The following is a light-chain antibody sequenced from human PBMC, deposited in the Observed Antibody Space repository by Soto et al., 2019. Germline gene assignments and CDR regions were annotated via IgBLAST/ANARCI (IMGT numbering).Light chain of an antibody. J-gene: IGLJ2*01. CDR3: SSYAGSNNFVV. Sequence: QSALTQPPSASGSPGQSVTISYTGTSSDVGGYNSVSWYQHHPGKAPKLMIYEVSKRPSGVPDRFSGSKSGNTASLTVSGLQAEDEADYYCSSYAGSNNFVVFGGGTKLTVL. CDR1: SSDVGGYNS. V-gene: IGLV2-8*01. CDR2: EVS.